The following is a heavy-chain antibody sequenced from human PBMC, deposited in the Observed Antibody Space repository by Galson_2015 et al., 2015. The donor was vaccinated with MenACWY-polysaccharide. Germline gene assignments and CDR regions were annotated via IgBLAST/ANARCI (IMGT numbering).Heavy chain of an antibody. Sequence: CNWIRQSPSRGLEWLGRTYYRSKCYHDYAVSVKSRMTINPDTSKNQFSLRPSSVTAADTAVYYCARHQPRIDAFDMWGQGTMVTVSS. D-gene: IGHD2-15*01. V-gene: IGHV6-1*01. CDR2: TYYRSKCYH. J-gene: IGHJ3*02. CDR3: ARHQPRIDAFDM.